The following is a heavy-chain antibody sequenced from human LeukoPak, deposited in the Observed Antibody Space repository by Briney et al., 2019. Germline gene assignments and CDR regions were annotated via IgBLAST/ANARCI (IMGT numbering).Heavy chain of an antibody. CDR1: GFTFSRYD. J-gene: IGHJ4*02. V-gene: IGHV3-30*02. CDR2: IRYDGSNK. D-gene: IGHD2/OR15-2a*01. CDR3: AKGRVIDDD. Sequence: GGSLRLSCAASGFTFSRYDMQWVRQAPGKGLEWVSFIRYDGSNKYYADSVKGRFTISRDNSKNTLFLQMNSLRTEDTAVYYCAKGRVIDDDWGQGTLVTVSS.